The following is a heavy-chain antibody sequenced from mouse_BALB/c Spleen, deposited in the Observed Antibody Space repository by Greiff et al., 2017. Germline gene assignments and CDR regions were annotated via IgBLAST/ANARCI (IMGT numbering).Heavy chain of an antibody. D-gene: IGHD1-2*01. CDR1: GFSLTGYG. Sequence: QVQLKQSGPGLVAPSQSLSITCTVSGFSLTGYGVNWVRQPPGKGLEWLGMIWGDGSTDYNSALKSRLSISKDNSKSQVFLKMNSLQTDDTARYYCDRDGRYGGASFAYWGQGTLVTVSA. CDR3: DRDGRYGGASFAY. V-gene: IGHV2-6-7*01. CDR2: IWGDGST. J-gene: IGHJ3*01.